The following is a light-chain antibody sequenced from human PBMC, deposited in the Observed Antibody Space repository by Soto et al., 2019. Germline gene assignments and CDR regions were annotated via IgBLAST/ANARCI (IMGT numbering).Light chain of an antibody. J-gene: IGKJ1*01. CDR3: LPATHFPWP. CDR2: GIS. CDR1: QSLVHSDGNTY. Sequence: DIVLTQTPLSSPVTLGQPASISCRSSQSLVHSDGNTYLSWLHQRPGQPPRLLIYGISNRLSGVPHGCSSGGAGTDFTRKITKVEAADVGIYFCLPATHFPWPFGQGTKVEIK. V-gene: IGKV2-24*01.